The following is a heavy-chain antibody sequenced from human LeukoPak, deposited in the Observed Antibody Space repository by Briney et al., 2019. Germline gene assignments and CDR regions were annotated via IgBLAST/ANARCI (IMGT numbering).Heavy chain of an antibody. D-gene: IGHD3-22*01. CDR3: AKDGEPYYYDSSGLDDAFDI. J-gene: IGHJ3*02. CDR2: ISWDGGST. V-gene: IGHV3-43D*03. CDR1: GFNSDEYG. Sequence: GGSLRLSCTSSGFNSDEYGMHWVRQAPGKGLEWVSLISWDGGSTYYADSVKGRFTISRDNSKNSLYLQMNSLRAEDTALYYCAKDGEPYYYDSSGLDDAFDIWGQGTMVTVSS.